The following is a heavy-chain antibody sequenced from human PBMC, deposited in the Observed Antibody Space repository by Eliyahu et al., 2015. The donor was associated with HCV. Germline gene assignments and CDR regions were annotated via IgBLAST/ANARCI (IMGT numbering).Heavy chain of an antibody. Sequence: QVQLVESGGGVVQPGRSLRLSXAASGFTFXXYGMHWVRQAPGKGLEGVAVIWYDGSNKYYADSVKGRFTISRDNSKNTLYLQMNSLRAEDTAVYYCARESLGYSYGYGFDYWGQGTLVTVSS. CDR3: ARESLGYSYGYGFDY. D-gene: IGHD5-18*01. CDR2: IWYDGSNK. V-gene: IGHV3-33*01. CDR1: GFTFXXYG. J-gene: IGHJ4*02.